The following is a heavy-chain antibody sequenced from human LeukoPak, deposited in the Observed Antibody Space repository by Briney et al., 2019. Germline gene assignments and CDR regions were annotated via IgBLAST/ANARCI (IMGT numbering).Heavy chain of an antibody. CDR3: AREQLGYRHWVY. V-gene: IGHV1-2*06. Sequence: ASVKVSCKAPGDTFTGYYMHWVRQAPGQGLEWMGRINPNSGGTNYAQKFQGRVTMTRDTSISTAYMELSRLRSDDTAVYYCAREQLGYRHWVYWGQGTLVTVSS. J-gene: IGHJ4*02. D-gene: IGHD6-13*01. CDR1: GDTFTGYY. CDR2: INPNSGGT.